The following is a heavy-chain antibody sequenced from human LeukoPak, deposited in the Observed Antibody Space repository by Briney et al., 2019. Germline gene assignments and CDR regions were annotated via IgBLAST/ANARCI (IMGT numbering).Heavy chain of an antibody. CDR3: AISRARVGNDAFDI. J-gene: IGHJ3*02. Sequence: SETLSLTCAVSGYSISSGYDWGWIRQPPGKGLEWIGRIYHSGSTYYNPSLKSRVTISVDTSKNQFSLKLSSVTAADTAVYYCAISRARVGNDAFDIWGQGTMVTVSS. CDR2: IYHSGST. CDR1: GYSISSGYD. D-gene: IGHD1-14*01. V-gene: IGHV4-38-2*01.